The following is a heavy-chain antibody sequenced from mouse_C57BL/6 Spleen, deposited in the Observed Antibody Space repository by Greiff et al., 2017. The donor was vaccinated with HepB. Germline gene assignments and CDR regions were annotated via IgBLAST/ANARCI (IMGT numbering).Heavy chain of an antibody. CDR2: IYPGSGST. J-gene: IGHJ4*01. D-gene: IGHD1-1*01. CDR3: AVYGSSWGYAMDY. CDR1: GYTFTSYW. Sequence: VKLQQPGAELVKPGASVKMSCKASGYTFTSYWITWVKQRPGQGLEWIGDIYPGSGSTNYNEKFKSKATLTVDTSSSTAYMQLSSLTSEDSAVYYCAVYGSSWGYAMDYWGQGTSVTVSS. V-gene: IGHV1-55*01.